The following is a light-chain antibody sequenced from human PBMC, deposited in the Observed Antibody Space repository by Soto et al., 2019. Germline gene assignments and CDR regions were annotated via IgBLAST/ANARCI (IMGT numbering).Light chain of an antibody. J-gene: IGLJ2*01. V-gene: IGLV2-8*01. Sequence: QSALTQPPSASGSPGQSVTISCTGMSSDVGGYNYVSWYQQHPGKAPKLMIYEVSKRPSGVPDRFSGSKSGNTASLTVSGLQAEDEVDYYCSSYAGANSVVFGGGTKLTVL. CDR2: EVS. CDR3: SSYAGANSVV. CDR1: SSDVGGYNY.